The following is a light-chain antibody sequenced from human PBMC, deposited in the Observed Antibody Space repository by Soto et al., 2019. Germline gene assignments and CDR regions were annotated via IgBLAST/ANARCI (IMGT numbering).Light chain of an antibody. CDR3: QQYSNWPPIT. J-gene: IGKJ5*01. CDR2: GAS. Sequence: EIVLTQSPGTLSLSPGERATLSCRASQSVSSSYLAWYQQKPGQAPRLLIYGASSRATGIPDRFSGSGSGTEFTLTISSLQYEDFAVYYCQQYSNWPPITFGQGTRLEIK. V-gene: IGKV3-20*01. CDR1: QSVSSSY.